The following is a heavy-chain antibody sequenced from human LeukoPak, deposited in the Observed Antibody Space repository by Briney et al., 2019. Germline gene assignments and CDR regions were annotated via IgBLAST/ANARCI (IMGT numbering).Heavy chain of an antibody. V-gene: IGHV1-18*01. D-gene: IGHD1-26*01. Sequence: ASVKVSCKASTYTLTSYAISWMRQAPGQGLEWMGWISVDNGNTNYAQKFQGRVTMTTDPSTNTVYMELRSLRFDDSAAYYCARDVAAIVGVTAWFDPWGQGTLVTVSS. J-gene: IGHJ5*02. CDR3: ARDVAAIVGVTAWFDP. CDR1: TYTLTSYA. CDR2: ISVDNGNT.